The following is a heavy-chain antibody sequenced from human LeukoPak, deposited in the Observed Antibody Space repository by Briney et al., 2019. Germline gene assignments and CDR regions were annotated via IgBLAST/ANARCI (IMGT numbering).Heavy chain of an antibody. J-gene: IGHJ2*01. CDR1: GYTFTGYY. CDR3: ARYYYDSSGYYQDWYFDL. CDR2: INPNSGGT. D-gene: IGHD3-22*01. Sequence: GASVKVSCKASGYTFTGYYMHWVRQAPGQGLEWMGWINPNSGGTNYAQKFQGRVTMTRDTSISTAYMELSRLRSDDTAVYYCARYYYDSSGYYQDWYFDLWGRGTLVTVSS. V-gene: IGHV1-2*02.